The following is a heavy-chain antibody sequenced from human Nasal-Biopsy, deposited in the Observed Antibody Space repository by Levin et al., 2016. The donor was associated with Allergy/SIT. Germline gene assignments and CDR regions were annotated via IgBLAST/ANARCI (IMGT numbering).Heavy chain of an antibody. CDR3: ARRQTYYTSDL. V-gene: IGHV4-4*07. CDR2: IDTSGTT. CDR1: DGSINNLY. J-gene: IGHJ4*02. Sequence: SETLSLTCTVSDGSINNLYWSWIRQTAGKGLEWIGHIDTSGTTRYNPSLQSRVTLSIDTSKSQFSLRLTSVTAADSAVYYCARRQTYYTSDLWGQGTLVTVSS. D-gene: IGHD3-3*01.